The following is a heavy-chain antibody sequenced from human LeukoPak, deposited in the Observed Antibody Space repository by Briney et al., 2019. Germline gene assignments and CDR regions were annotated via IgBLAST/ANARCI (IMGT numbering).Heavy chain of an antibody. D-gene: IGHD5-12*01. CDR2: ISSSSSYI. J-gene: IGHJ4*02. V-gene: IGHV3-21*01. CDR3: AANSGYDSPRLPIV. Sequence: PGGSLRLSCAASGFTFSSYSMNWVRQAPGKGLEWVSSISSSSSYIYYADSVKGRFTISRDNAKNSLYLQMNSLRAEDTAVYYCAANSGYDSPRLPIVWGQGTLVTVSS. CDR1: GFTFSSYS.